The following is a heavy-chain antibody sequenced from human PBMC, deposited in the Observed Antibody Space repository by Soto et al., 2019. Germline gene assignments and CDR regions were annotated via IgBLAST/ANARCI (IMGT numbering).Heavy chain of an antibody. D-gene: IGHD3-10*01. Sequence: ASVKVSCKASGYTFTGYYMHWVRQAPGQGLEWMGWINPNSGGTNYAQKFQGWVTMTRDTSISTAYMELSRLRSDDTAVYYCARSLLWFGEFEYYMDVWGKGTTVTVSS. CDR2: INPNSGGT. CDR3: ARSLLWFGEFEYYMDV. CDR1: GYTFTGYY. V-gene: IGHV1-2*04. J-gene: IGHJ6*03.